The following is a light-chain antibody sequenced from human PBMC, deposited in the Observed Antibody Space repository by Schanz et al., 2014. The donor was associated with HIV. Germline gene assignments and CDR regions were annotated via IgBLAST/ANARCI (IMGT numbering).Light chain of an antibody. J-gene: IGLJ1*01. V-gene: IGLV2-8*01. CDR3: SSYEGSNNWV. Sequence: QSALTQPASVSGSLGQSITISCTGTSGDVGGQNLVSWYQQHPGKVPKLLIYEVMKRPSGVPRRFSGSKSGNTASLTVSGLQAEDEADYYCSSYEGSNNWVFGTGTKLTVL. CDR1: SGDVGGQNL. CDR2: EVM.